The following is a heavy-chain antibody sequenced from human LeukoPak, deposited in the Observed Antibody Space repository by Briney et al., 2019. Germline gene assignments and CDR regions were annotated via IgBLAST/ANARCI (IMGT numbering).Heavy chain of an antibody. CDR1: GGSISSSSYY. CDR2: IYHSGST. D-gene: IGHD1-26*01. V-gene: IGHV4-39*07. J-gene: IGHJ4*02. CDR3: ARSPAPGGGSYSTGEFDY. Sequence: SETLSLTCTVSGGSISSSSYYWGWIRQPPGKGLEWIGEIYHSGSTNYNPSLKSRVTISVDKSKNQFSLKLSSVTAADTAVYYCARSPAPGGGSYSTGEFDYWGQGTLVTVSS.